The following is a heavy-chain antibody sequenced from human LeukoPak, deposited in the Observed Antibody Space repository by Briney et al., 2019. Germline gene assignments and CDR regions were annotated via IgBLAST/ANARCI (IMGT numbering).Heavy chain of an antibody. Sequence: SETLSLTCTVSGGSISSGDYYWSWIRQPPGKGLEWIGYIYYSGSTNYNPSLESRVTISIDTSKNQFSLKLSSVTAADTAVYYCARAGDGYNSDYCGQGTLVTVSS. CDR2: IYYSGST. J-gene: IGHJ4*02. D-gene: IGHD5-24*01. V-gene: IGHV4-61*08. CDR3: ARAGDGYNSDY. CDR1: GGSISSGDYY.